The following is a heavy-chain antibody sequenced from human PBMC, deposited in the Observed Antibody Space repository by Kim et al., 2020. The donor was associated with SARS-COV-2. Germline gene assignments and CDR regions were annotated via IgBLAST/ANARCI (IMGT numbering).Heavy chain of an antibody. Sequence: GGSLRLSCAASGFTFSSNAMNWVRQAPGKGLEWVAVISYDGSKKYSADSVKGRFTISRDNSKNTLYLQMNNLGAEDTAVYYCASRAEVGATSFDYWGQGTLVTVAS. CDR1: GFTFSSNA. D-gene: IGHD1-26*01. V-gene: IGHV3-30-3*01. CDR2: ISYDGSKK. CDR3: ASRAEVGATSFDY. J-gene: IGHJ4*02.